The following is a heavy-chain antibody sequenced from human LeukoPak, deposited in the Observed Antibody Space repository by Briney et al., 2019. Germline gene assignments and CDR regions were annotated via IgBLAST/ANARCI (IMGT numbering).Heavy chain of an antibody. J-gene: IGHJ2*01. Sequence: SETLSLTCAVYGGSFSGYYWSWIRQPPGKGLEWIGEINHSGSTNYNPSLKSRVTISVDTSKNQFSLKLSSVTAADTAVYYCARYGTTGQLLYEGWYFDLWGRGTLVTVSS. CDR1: GGSFSGYY. V-gene: IGHV4-34*01. CDR3: ARYGTTGQLLYEGWYFDL. D-gene: IGHD2-2*02. CDR2: INHSGST.